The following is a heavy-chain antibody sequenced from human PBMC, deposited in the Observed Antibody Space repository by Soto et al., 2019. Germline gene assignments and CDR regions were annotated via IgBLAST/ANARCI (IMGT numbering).Heavy chain of an antibody. CDR1: GFTFSSYG. J-gene: IGHJ6*02. CDR3: ARDQPDTAMVKFFYYYGMDV. V-gene: IGHV3-33*01. D-gene: IGHD5-18*01. CDR2: IWYDGSNK. Sequence: QVQLVESGGGVVQPGRSLRLSCAASGFTFSSYGMYWVRQAPGKGLEWVAVIWYDGSNKYYADSVQGRFTISRDNSKNTVYLQMKSLRAEDTAVYYCARDQPDTAMVKFFYYYGMDVWGQGTTVTVSS.